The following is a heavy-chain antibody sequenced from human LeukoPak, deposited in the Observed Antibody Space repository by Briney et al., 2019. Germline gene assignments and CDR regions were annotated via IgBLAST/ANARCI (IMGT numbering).Heavy chain of an antibody. Sequence: SETLSLTCTVSGGSISSYYWSWIRQPAGKGLEWIGRIYTSGNTNYNPSPKSRVTMSVDTSKNQFSLKLSSVTAADTAVYYCARPRARDSSSCAFDIWGQGTMVTVSS. CDR1: GGSISSYY. CDR2: IYTSGNT. D-gene: IGHD6-6*01. J-gene: IGHJ3*02. CDR3: ARPRARDSSSCAFDI. V-gene: IGHV4-4*07.